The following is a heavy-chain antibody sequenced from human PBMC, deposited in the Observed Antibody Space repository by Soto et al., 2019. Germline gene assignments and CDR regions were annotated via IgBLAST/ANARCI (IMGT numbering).Heavy chain of an antibody. J-gene: IGHJ2*01. CDR2: IITIFGTA. D-gene: IGHD3-22*01. V-gene: IGHV1-69*06. Sequence: QVELVQSGAEVKKPGSSVKVSCQASEDTFRNYAISWMRQAPGQGLEWMGGIITIFGTANYAQKFQGRVTITADTSANTVYLELSSLRSEDTAVYYCASTKSDSSAYYYWYLGLWGRGTLVTVSS. CDR1: EDTFRNYA. CDR3: ASTKSDSSAYYYWYLGL.